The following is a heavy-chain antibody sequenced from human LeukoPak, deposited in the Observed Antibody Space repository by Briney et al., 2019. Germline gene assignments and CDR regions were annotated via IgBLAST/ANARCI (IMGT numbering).Heavy chain of an antibody. V-gene: IGHV1-18*01. CDR1: GYTFTSYG. D-gene: IGHD2-2*01. CDR3: ARESYCSSTSCYSDYYYYGMDV. Sequence: ASVKVSCKASGYTFTSYGIGWVRQAPGQGLEWMGWISAYNGNTNYAQKLQGRVTMTTDTSTSTAYMELRSLRSDDTAVYYCARESYCSSTSCYSDYYYYGMDVWGQGTTVTVSS. J-gene: IGHJ6*02. CDR2: ISAYNGNT.